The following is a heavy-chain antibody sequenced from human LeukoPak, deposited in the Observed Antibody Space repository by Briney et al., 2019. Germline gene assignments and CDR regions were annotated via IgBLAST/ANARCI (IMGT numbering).Heavy chain of an antibody. D-gene: IGHD3-10*01. V-gene: IGHV3-74*01. Sequence: PGGSLRLSCAGSGFTFSIYTMNWVRQAPGKGLEWVSRINSDGSSTTYADSVKGRFTISRDNAKNTLYLQMNTLRGEDTAVYYCARFGWVPPAHFDYWGQGALVTVSS. CDR1: GFTFSIYT. CDR3: ARFGWVPPAHFDY. CDR2: INSDGSST. J-gene: IGHJ4*02.